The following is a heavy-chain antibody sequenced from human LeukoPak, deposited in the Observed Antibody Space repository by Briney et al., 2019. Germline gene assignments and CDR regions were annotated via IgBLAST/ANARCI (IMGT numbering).Heavy chain of an antibody. Sequence: SETLSLTCTVSGGSISSSSYYWGWIRQPPGKGLEWIGSIYYSGSTYYNPSLKSRVTISVDTSKNQFSLRLTSVTAADTAVYYCARHRLSTTAGEGPTFFDFWXXGIQVTVSS. CDR3: ARHRLSTTAGEGPTFFDF. CDR1: GGSISSSSYY. D-gene: IGHD3-10*01. CDR2: IYYSGST. V-gene: IGHV4-39*01. J-gene: IGHJ4*02.